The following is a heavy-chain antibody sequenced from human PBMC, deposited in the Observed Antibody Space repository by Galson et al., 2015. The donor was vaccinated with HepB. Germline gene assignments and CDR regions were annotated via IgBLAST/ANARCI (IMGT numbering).Heavy chain of an antibody. V-gene: IGHV3-21*01. J-gene: IGHJ4*02. CDR3: ARGQSGYESDY. CDR1: GFTFNTYN. D-gene: IGHD5-12*01. Sequence: SLRLSCAASGFTFNTYNMNWVRQAPGKGLEWVSSISSGSSYIYYADSVKGRFTISRDNAKNSLYLQMNSLRVEDTAVYYCARGQSGYESDYWGQGTLVTVSS. CDR2: ISSGSSYI.